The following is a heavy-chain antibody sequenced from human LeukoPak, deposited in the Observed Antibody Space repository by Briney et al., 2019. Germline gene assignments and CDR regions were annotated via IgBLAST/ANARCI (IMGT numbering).Heavy chain of an antibody. Sequence: PGGSLRLSCAASGFTFSRYWMSWVRQAPGKGLEWVANIKQDGSEKYYVDSVKGRFTISRDNAKNSLYLQMNSLRAEDTAVYYCAREGSSWIDYWGQGTLVTVSS. CDR1: GFTFSRYW. CDR2: IKQDGSEK. CDR3: AREGSSWIDY. D-gene: IGHD6-13*01. V-gene: IGHV3-7*01. J-gene: IGHJ4*02.